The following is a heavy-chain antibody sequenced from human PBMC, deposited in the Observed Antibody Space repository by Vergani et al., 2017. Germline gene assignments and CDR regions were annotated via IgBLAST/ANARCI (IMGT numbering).Heavy chain of an antibody. CDR3: ARDLRLLYNRFDP. V-gene: IGHV3-33*01. J-gene: IGHJ5*02. D-gene: IGHD1-14*01. Sequence: QVQLVESGGGVVQPGRSLRLFCAASGFPFNQYGIHWVRQAPGKGLEWVAVPWYDGNNKQYADSVKGRFTISRDNSKSTMYLQMNSLRDEGTGVYYCARDLRLLYNRFDPWGQGTLVTVSS. CDR1: GFPFNQYG. CDR2: PWYDGNNK.